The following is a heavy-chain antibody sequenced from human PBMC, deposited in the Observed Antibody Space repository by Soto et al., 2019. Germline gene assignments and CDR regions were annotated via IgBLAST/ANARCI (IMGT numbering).Heavy chain of an antibody. J-gene: IGHJ6*02. V-gene: IGHV3-15*05. CDR1: GFTFRNAW. Sequence: GGSLRLSCAASGFTFRNAWMSWVRQAPGKGLEWVGRIKSKTDGGTTDYAAPVKGRFTISRDDSKNTLYLQMNSLKTADTAVYYGITGRYNGNYNGMDVWGQVTTVTVPS. CDR2: IKSKTDGGTT. CDR3: ITGRYNGNYNGMDV. D-gene: IGHD1-7*01.